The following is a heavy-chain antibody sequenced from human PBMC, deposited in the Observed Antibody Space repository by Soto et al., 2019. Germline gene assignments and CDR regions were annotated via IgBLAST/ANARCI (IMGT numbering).Heavy chain of an antibody. D-gene: IGHD2-21*01. V-gene: IGHV1-2*02. CDR1: GYTFTDYF. Sequence: QVQLVQSGAEVKKPGASVKVSCEASGYTFTDYFIHWVRQAPGQGLEWIGWINPYSGGADLSQKFQGRVTMTRDTSISTAYMEVSSLRSDDTAVFYCARLMHYSHSGGSSHSGFDMWGQGTLLTLAS. CDR3: ARLMHYSHSGGSSHSGFDM. CDR2: INPYSGGA. J-gene: IGHJ3*02.